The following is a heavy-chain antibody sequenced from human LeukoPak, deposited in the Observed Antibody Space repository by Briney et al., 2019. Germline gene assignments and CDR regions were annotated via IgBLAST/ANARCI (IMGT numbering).Heavy chain of an antibody. J-gene: IGHJ4*02. D-gene: IGHD3-10*01. V-gene: IGHV3-30*01. CDR3: ARDQVVRGVIPAFYFDY. Sequence: DSVKGRFTISRDNSKNTLYLQMNSLRAEDTAVYYCARDQVVRGVIPAFYFDYWGQGTLVTVSS.